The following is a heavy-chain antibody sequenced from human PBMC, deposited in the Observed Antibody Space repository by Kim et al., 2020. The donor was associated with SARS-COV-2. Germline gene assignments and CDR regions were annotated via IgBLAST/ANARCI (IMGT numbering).Heavy chain of an antibody. V-gene: IGHV4-61*02. CDR3: ARGIAARRVYYYYGMDV. CDR2: IYTSGST. Sequence: SETLSLTCTVSGGSISSGSYYWSWIRQPAGKGLEWIGRIYTSGSTNYNPSLKSRVTISVDTSKNQFSLKLSSVTAADTAVYYCARGIAARRVYYYYGMDVWGQGTTVTVSS. J-gene: IGHJ6*02. D-gene: IGHD6-6*01. CDR1: GGSISSGSYY.